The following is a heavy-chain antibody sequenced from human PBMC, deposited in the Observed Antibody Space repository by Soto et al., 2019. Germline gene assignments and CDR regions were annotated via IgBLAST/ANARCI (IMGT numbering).Heavy chain of an antibody. V-gene: IGHV1-69*13. CDR3: AIPTTVIKYYYGMDV. Sequence: SVKVSCKASGGTFSSYAISWARQAPGQGLEWMGGIIPIFGTANYAQKFQGRVTITADESTSTAYMELSSLRSEDTAVYYCAIPTTVIKYYYGMDVWGQGTTVTVSS. J-gene: IGHJ6*02. CDR1: GGTFSSYA. D-gene: IGHD4-17*01. CDR2: IIPIFGTA.